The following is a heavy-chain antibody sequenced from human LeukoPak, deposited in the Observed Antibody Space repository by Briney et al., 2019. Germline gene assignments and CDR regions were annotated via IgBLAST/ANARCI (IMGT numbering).Heavy chain of an antibody. CDR2: ISGSGGST. D-gene: IGHD3-22*01. J-gene: IGHJ4*02. V-gene: IGHV3-23*01. Sequence: GGSLRLSCAASGFTFSSYAMSWVRQAPGKGLEWASAISGSGGSTYYADSVKGRFTISRDNSKNTLYLQMNSLRAEDTAVYYCAKRSYYYDSSGYTEIDYWGQGTLVTVSS. CDR3: AKRSYYYDSSGYTEIDY. CDR1: GFTFSSYA.